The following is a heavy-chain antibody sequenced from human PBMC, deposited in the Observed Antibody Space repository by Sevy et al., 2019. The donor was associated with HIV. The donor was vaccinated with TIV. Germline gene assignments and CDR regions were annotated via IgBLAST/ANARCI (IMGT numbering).Heavy chain of an antibody. V-gene: IGHV3-23*01. CDR3: AKGGVVAAAGRREWFDP. Sequence: GGSLRLSCAASGFTFSSYAMSWVRLAPGKGLEWVSAISGSGGSTYYADSVKGRFTISRDNSKNTLYLQMNSLRAEDTAVYYCAKGGVVAAAGRREWFDPWGQGTLVTVSS. J-gene: IGHJ5*02. CDR2: ISGSGGST. D-gene: IGHD6-13*01. CDR1: GFTFSSYA.